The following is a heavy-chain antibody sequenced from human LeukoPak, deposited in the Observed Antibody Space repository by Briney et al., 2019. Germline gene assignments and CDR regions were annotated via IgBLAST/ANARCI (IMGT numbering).Heavy chain of an antibody. J-gene: IGHJ5*02. V-gene: IGHV1-18*01. D-gene: IGHD3-9*01. Sequence: GASVKVSCKASGYTFTSYGISWVRQAPGQGLEWMGWISAYNGNTNYAQKLQGRVTMTTDTSTSTAYMELRSLRSDDTAVYYCARDLGGGYFDWLFQYPIVLPNNNWFDPWGQGTLVTVSS. CDR2: ISAYNGNT. CDR1: GYTFTSYG. CDR3: ARDLGGGYFDWLFQYPIVLPNNNWFDP.